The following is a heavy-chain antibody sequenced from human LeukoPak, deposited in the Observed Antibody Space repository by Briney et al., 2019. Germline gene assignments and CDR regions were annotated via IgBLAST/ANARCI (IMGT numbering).Heavy chain of an antibody. CDR1: GYTFTGHY. CDR3: ARSNTSGYYPPTLRY. J-gene: IGHJ4*02. CDR2: INPNSGDT. Sequence: ASVKVSCKASGYTFTGHYIHWVRQAPGQGLEWMGWINPNSGDTDSAQEFQGRVTMTRDTSISTAYMELSRLRSDDTAVYYCARSNTSGYYPPTLRYWGQGTLVTVSS. D-gene: IGHD3-22*01. V-gene: IGHV1-2*02.